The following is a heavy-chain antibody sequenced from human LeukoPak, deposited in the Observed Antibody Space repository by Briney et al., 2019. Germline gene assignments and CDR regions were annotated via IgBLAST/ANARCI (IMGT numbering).Heavy chain of an antibody. CDR1: GYTFTGYY. CDR3: ARDRPHPSGYDY. CDR2: INPNSGGT. V-gene: IGHV1-2*02. J-gene: IGHJ4*02. Sequence: ASVKVSCKASGYTFTGYYMHWVRQAPGQGLEWVGWINPNSGGTNYAQKFQGRVTMTRDTSISTAYMELSRLRSDDTAVYYCARDRPHPSGYDYWGQGTLVTVSS. D-gene: IGHD3-22*01.